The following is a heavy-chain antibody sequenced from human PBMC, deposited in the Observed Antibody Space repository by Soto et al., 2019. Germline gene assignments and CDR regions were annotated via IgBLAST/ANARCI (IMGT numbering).Heavy chain of an antibody. Sequence: GGSLSLSCAASGCTFSSYAMHWVRQAPGKGLERVAVISYDGSNKYYAASVKDRFTIPRDNSKNTLHLHITSQRAGATAVYNVARNYPSSGWVLDYWGQGTLVTVSS. CDR2: ISYDGSNK. CDR3: ARNYPSSGWVLDY. D-gene: IGHD6-19*01. J-gene: IGHJ4*02. V-gene: IGHV3-30-3*01. CDR1: GCTFSSYA.